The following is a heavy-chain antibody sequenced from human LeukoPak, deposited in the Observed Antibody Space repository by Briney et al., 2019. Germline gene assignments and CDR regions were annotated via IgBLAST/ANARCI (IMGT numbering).Heavy chain of an antibody. CDR1: GGSISSSSYY. Sequence: PSETLSLTCTVSGGSISSSSYYWGWIRQPPGKGLEWVGSIYYSGSTYYNPSLKSRVTISVDTSKNQFSLKLSSVTAADTAVYYCASTERCSTTCPLDYWGQGILVTVSS. V-gene: IGHV4-39*01. D-gene: IGHD2-2*01. J-gene: IGHJ4*02. CDR2: IYYSGST. CDR3: ASTERCSTTCPLDY.